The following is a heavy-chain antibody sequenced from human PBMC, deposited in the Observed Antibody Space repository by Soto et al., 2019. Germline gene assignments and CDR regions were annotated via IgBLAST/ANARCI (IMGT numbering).Heavy chain of an antibody. D-gene: IGHD6-19*01. J-gene: IGHJ4*02. Sequence: WTWVRQSPRKGLQWIGYIYYTGSNNYNYNPSLNSRVTMSVDTSKNQFSLKLSSVTAADTAIYYCARHSSGWYLDRWGQGTLVTVSS. V-gene: IGHV4-59*08. CDR2: IYYTGSN. CDR3: ARHSSGWYLDR.